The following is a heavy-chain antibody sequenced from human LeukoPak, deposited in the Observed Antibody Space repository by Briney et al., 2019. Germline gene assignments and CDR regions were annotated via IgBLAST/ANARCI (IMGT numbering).Heavy chain of an antibody. D-gene: IGHD3-10*01. CDR1: GFTFSNYG. V-gene: IGHV3-30*18. J-gene: IGHJ4*02. Sequence: PGGSLRLSCAASGFTFSNYGLHWVRQAPGKGLEWVALISTDGSIKNYADSVKGRFTIFRDNSKNTLYLQMNSLRTEDTAVYYCVKDSSSTWFGGDSKWGQGTLVTVSS. CDR3: VKDSSSTWFGGDSK. CDR2: ISTDGSIK.